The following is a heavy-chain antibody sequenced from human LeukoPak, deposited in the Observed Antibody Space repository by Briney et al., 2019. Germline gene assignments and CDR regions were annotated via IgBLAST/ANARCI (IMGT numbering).Heavy chain of an antibody. CDR1: GYTFTGYH. CDR2: INPYSGDT. V-gene: IGHV1-2*06. J-gene: IGHJ4*02. D-gene: IGHD6-13*01. CDR3: ARDQGSLTRSWYTGY. Sequence: ASVKVSCKASGYTFTGYHIHWVRQAPGQGLEWLGRINPYSGDTNFAQKFQARVTMTRDTSITTAYMDLSSLTPDDTAVYFCARDQGSLTRSWYTGYWGQGTQVTVSS.